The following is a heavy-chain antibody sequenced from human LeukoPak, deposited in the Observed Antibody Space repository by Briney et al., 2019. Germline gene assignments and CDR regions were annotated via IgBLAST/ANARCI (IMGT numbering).Heavy chain of an antibody. J-gene: IGHJ4*02. CDR1: GFTVSSNY. V-gene: IGHV3-53*01. CDR2: IYSGGST. CDR3: AKADRGWGVITKD. Sequence: GGSLRLSCAASGFTVSSNYMSWVRQAPGKGLEWVSVIYSGGSTYYAEYVRGRFTISRDNSKKTLYLQMNSLRAEDTAVYYCAKADRGWGVITKDWGQGTLVTVSS. D-gene: IGHD3-10*01.